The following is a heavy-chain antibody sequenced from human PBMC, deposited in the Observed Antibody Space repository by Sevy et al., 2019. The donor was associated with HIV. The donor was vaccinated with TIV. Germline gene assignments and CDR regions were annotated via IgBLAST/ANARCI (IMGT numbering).Heavy chain of an antibody. Sequence: ASVKVSCKASGLTFTSSAVQWVRQARGQRLEWIGWIVVGSGNTNYAQKFQERVTITRDMSTSTAYMELSSLRSEDTAVYYCAASNCSGGSCYFGMVNWGQGTLVTVSS. CDR1: GLTFTSSA. D-gene: IGHD2-15*01. CDR2: IVVGSGNT. V-gene: IGHV1-58*01. CDR3: AASNCSGGSCYFGMVN. J-gene: IGHJ4*02.